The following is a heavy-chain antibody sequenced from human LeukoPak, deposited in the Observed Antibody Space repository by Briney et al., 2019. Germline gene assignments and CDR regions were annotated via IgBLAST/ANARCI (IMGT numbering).Heavy chain of an antibody. CDR1: GYSISSGYY. D-gene: IGHD2-2*01. Sequence: SETLSLTCTVSGYSISSGYYWGWIRQPPGKGLEWIGSTNHSGGTYYNPSLKSRVTISVDTSKNQFSLKLSSVTAADTAVYYCARVLIVVVPAAAGSLNWYFDLWGRGTLVTVSS. CDR2: TNHSGGT. J-gene: IGHJ2*01. CDR3: ARVLIVVVPAAAGSLNWYFDL. V-gene: IGHV4-38-2*02.